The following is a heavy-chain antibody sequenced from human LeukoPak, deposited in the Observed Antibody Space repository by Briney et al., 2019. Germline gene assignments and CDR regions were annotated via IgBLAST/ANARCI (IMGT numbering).Heavy chain of an antibody. Sequence: SVKVSCKASVGTFSSYAIMWVRQAPGQGLEGMGGSIPIFGTANYAQKFQGRVTITTDESTSTAYMELSSIRSEDTAVYYCARFDGDLRDDFDLWGQGTMVTVSS. V-gene: IGHV1-69*05. CDR3: ARFDGDLRDDFDL. CDR1: VGTFSSYA. D-gene: IGHD4-17*01. CDR2: SIPIFGTA. J-gene: IGHJ3*01.